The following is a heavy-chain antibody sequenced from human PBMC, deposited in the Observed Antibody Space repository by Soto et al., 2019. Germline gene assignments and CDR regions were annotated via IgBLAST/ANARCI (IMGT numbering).Heavy chain of an antibody. CDR2: FDPEDGET. CDR3: ATGPYDSSGPDAFDI. CDR1: GYTLTELS. J-gene: IGHJ3*02. Sequence: ASVKVSCKVSGYTLTELSMHWVRQAPGRGLEWMGGFDPEDGETIYAQKFQGRVTMTEDTSTDTAYMELSSLRSEDTAVYYCATGPYDSSGPDAFDIWGQGTMVTVSS. D-gene: IGHD3-22*01. V-gene: IGHV1-24*01.